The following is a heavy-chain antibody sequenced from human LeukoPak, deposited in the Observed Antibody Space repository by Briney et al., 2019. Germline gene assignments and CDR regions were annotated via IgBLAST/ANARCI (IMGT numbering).Heavy chain of an antibody. J-gene: IGHJ4*02. CDR1: GGSISSSSYY. D-gene: IGHD2-2*01. CDR2: IYYSGST. V-gene: IGHV4-39*01. CDR3: ARGGYCSSTSCLV. Sequence: SETLSLTCTVSGGSISSSSYYWGWIRQPPGKGLEWIGSIYYSGSTYYNPSLKSRVTISVDTSKNQFSLKLSSVAAADTAVYYCARGGYCSSTSCLVWGQGTLVTVSS.